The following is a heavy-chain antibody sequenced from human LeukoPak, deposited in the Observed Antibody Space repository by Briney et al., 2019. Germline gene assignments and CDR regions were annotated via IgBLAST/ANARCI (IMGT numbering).Heavy chain of an antibody. J-gene: IGHJ3*02. CDR2: ISYDGSNK. D-gene: IGHD4-17*01. CDR1: GFTFSSYA. CDR3: ARQYDYGDPGRAFDI. Sequence: GGSLRLSCAASGFTFSSYAMHWVRQAPGKGLEWVAVISYDGSNKYYADSVKGRFTISRDNAKNSLYLQMNSLRAEDTAVYYCARQYDYGDPGRAFDIWGQGTMVTVSS. V-gene: IGHV3-30-3*01.